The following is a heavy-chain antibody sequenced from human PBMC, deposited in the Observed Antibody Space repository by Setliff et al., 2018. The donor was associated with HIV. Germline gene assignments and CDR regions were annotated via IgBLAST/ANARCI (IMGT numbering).Heavy chain of an antibody. CDR2: IYHSGST. Sequence: NPSETLSLTCAVSSYSISSGYYWGWIRQPPGKGLEWIGSIYHSGSTYYNPSLKSRVTISVDTSKNQFSLKLTSVTAADTAVYYCARVESRSWFYWCFDLWGRGTLVTVSS. CDR3: ARVESRSWFYWCFDL. J-gene: IGHJ2*01. CDR1: SYSISSGYY. V-gene: IGHV4-38-2*01. D-gene: IGHD1-26*01.